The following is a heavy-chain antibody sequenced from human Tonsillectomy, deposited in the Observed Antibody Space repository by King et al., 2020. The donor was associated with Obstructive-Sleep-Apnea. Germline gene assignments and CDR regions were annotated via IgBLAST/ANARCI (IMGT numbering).Heavy chain of an antibody. Sequence: VQLVESGGGLVQPGGSLRLSCAASGFTFSSYAMSWVRQAPGKGLEWVSAISGSGGSTYYADSVKGRFTISRDNSKNTLYLQMNSLRAEDTAVYYCAKAQRITMKVVVIFDAFDIWGQGTMVTVSS. V-gene: IGHV3-23*04. D-gene: IGHD3-22*01. CDR1: GFTFSSYA. CDR2: ISGSGGST. CDR3: AKAQRITMKVVVIFDAFDI. J-gene: IGHJ3*02.